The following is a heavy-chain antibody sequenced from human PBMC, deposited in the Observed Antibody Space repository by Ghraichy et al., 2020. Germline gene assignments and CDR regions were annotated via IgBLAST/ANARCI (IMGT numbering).Heavy chain of an antibody. CDR2: ISGYNGYT. CDR3: ARTLSGAGSYYYPYYGMDV. D-gene: IGHD3-10*01. CDR1: GYSFTNYG. J-gene: IGHJ6*02. V-gene: IGHV1-18*01. Sequence: ASVKVSCKASGYSFTNYGIGWVRQAPGQGLEWMGWISGYNGYTYYTENLQGRVTMTTDTSTTTAYMELRSLESDDTAGYSCARTLSGAGSYYYPYYGMDVWGQGTTVTVSS.